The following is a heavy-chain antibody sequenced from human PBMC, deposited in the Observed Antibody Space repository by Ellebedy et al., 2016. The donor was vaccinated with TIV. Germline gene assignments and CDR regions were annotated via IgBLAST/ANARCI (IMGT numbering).Heavy chain of an antibody. Sequence: GESLKISXAASGFTFSDYYMSWIRQAPGKGLEWVSYISSSSSYTNYADSVKGRFTISRDNAKNSLYLQMNSLTAEDTAVYYCANTIAAMPAGDSWGRGTLVMVSS. V-gene: IGHV3-11*06. D-gene: IGHD5-24*01. CDR1: GFTFSDYY. J-gene: IGHJ4*02. CDR2: ISSSSSYT. CDR3: ANTIAAMPAGDS.